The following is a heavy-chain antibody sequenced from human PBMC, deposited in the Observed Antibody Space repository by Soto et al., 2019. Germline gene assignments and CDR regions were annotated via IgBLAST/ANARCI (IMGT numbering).Heavy chain of an antibody. D-gene: IGHD1-1*01. V-gene: IGHV2-5*02. CDR3: AHESQLGPFDY. CDR2: IYWDDDK. J-gene: IGHJ4*02. CDR1: GFSLSTSGVG. Sequence: QITLKESGPTLVKPTQTLTLTCTFSGFSLSTSGVGVGWIRQPPGKALEWLALIYWDDDKRYSPSLKSRLTXTXATSKNQVVLTLTTMDPVDTATYYCAHESQLGPFDYWGQGTLVTVSS.